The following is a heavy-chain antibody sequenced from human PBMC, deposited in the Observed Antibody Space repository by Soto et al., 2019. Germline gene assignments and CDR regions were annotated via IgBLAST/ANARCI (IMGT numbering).Heavy chain of an antibody. CDR3: ARHGTYYDILTGYYNGVWFDP. CDR1: GGSISSYY. Sequence: SETLSLTCPVSGGSISSYYWSWIRQPPGKGLEWIGYIYYSGSTNYNPSLKSRVTISVDTSKNQFSLKLSSVTAADTAVYYCARHGTYYDILTGYYNGVWFDPWGQGTLVTVSS. D-gene: IGHD3-9*01. V-gene: IGHV4-59*08. CDR2: IYYSGST. J-gene: IGHJ5*02.